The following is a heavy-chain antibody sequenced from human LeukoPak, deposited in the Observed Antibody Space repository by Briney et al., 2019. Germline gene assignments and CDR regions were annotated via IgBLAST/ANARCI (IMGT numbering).Heavy chain of an antibody. Sequence: GGSLRLSCAASGFTFSDYYMSWIRQAPGKGLEWVSYISSSGSTIYYADSVKGRFTISRDNAKNSLYLQMNSLRAEDTAMYYCASNPFLWAVAGTNWFDPWGQGTLVTVSS. CDR2: ISSSGSTI. D-gene: IGHD6-19*01. CDR1: GFTFSDYY. CDR3: ASNPFLWAVAGTNWFDP. J-gene: IGHJ5*02. V-gene: IGHV3-11*04.